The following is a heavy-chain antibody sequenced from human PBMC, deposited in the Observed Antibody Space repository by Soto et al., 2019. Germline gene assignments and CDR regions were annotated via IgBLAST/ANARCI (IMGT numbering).Heavy chain of an antibody. V-gene: IGHV3-30*02. J-gene: IGHJ6*02. CDR3: AKLSQWLLPAAYYYYGMDV. Sequence: PGGSLRLCCAASGCTFSSYGMHWVRQAPGKGLEWVAVIRYDGSNKYYADSVKGRFTISRDNSKNTLYLQMNSLRSEDTAVYYCAKLSQWLLPAAYYYYGMDVWGQGTTVTVSS. D-gene: IGHD3-22*01. CDR2: IRYDGSNK. CDR1: GCTFSSYG.